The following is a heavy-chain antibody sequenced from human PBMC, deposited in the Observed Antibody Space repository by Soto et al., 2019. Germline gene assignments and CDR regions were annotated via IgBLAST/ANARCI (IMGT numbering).Heavy chain of an antibody. J-gene: IGHJ3*02. CDR3: ARGFIVVVPAAQDAFDI. Sequence: GGSLRLSCAASGFTFSSYSMNWVRQAPGKGLEWVSSISSSSSYIYYADSVKGRFTISRDNAKNSLYLQMNSLRAEDTAVYYCARGFIVVVPAAQDAFDIWGQGTMVTVSS. D-gene: IGHD2-2*01. CDR2: ISSSSSYI. V-gene: IGHV3-21*01. CDR1: GFTFSSYS.